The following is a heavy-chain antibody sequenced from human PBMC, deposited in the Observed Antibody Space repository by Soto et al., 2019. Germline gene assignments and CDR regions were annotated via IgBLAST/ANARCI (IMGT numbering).Heavy chain of an antibody. CDR3: ARGTRRFGELFDAFDI. CDR2: ISAYNGNA. CDR1: GYTFNNYG. D-gene: IGHD3-10*01. J-gene: IGHJ3*02. V-gene: IGHV1-18*01. Sequence: QVQLVQSGYEVKEPGASVTVSCKASGYTFNNYGITWVRQAPGQGLEWIGWISAYNGNANYAQKFQGRVTLTRDTSTSTAYLELRSLRSADTAVYYCARGTRRFGELFDAFDIWGQGTRVPVSS.